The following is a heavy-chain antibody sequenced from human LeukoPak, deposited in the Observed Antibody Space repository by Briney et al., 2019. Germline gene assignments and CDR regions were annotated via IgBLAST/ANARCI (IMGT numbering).Heavy chain of an antibody. CDR2: IKQEGSEK. V-gene: IGHV3-7*04. CDR3: ARGTIAAAGYYYFDY. J-gene: IGHJ4*02. Sequence: GGTLRLSCAVSGFTFSSYWMSWVRQAQGKGLEWVANIKQEGSEKYYVDSVKGRFTISRDNAKNSLYLQMNSLRAEDTAVYYCARGTIAAAGYYYFDYWGQGTQVTVSS. CDR1: GFTFSSYW. D-gene: IGHD6-13*01.